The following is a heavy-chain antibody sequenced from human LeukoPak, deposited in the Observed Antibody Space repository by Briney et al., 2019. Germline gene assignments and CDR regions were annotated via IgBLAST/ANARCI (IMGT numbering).Heavy chain of an antibody. CDR3: AKDRPTMIVVVITDAFDI. J-gene: IGHJ3*02. D-gene: IGHD3-22*01. Sequence: PGGSLRLSCAASGFTFSSYAMSWVRQAPGKGLEWVSAISGSGGSTYYADSVKGRFTISRDNSKNTLYLQMNSLRAEDTAVYYCAKDRPTMIVVVITDAFDIWGQGTMDTVSS. CDR2: ISGSGGST. CDR1: GFTFSSYA. V-gene: IGHV3-23*01.